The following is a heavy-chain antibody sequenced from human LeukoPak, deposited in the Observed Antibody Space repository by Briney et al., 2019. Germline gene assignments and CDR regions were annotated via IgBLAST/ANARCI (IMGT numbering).Heavy chain of an antibody. J-gene: IGHJ6*02. CDR1: GGSISSYY. Sequence: PSETLSLTCTVSGGSISSYYWSWIRQPPGKGLEWVGSIYYSGSTYYNPSLKSRVTISVDTSKNQFSLKLSSVTAADTAVYYCARQMYSSSWYANPYYYYYGMDVWGQGTTVTVSS. D-gene: IGHD6-13*01. CDR2: IYYSGST. CDR3: ARQMYSSSWYANPYYYYYGMDV. V-gene: IGHV4-59*05.